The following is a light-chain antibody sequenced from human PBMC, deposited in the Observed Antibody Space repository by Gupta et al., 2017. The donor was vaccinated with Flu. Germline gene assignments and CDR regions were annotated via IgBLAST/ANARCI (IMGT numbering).Light chain of an antibody. Sequence: VVLAHSPLSLSVTLGQPACISCRSSQSLVFSDGNTYLNWFQQRPGQSPRRLIHNISKRDSGVPDRFSGSGSGTDFTLTISRVEAEDVGVYYCMQGRQWLWTFGQGTKVEIK. V-gene: IGKV2-30*01. CDR2: NIS. CDR1: QSLVFSDGNTY. J-gene: IGKJ1*01. CDR3: MQGRQWLWT.